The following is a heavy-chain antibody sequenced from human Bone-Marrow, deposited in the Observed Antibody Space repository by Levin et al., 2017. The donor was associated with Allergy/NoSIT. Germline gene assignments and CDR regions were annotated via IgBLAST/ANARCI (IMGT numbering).Heavy chain of an antibody. CDR2: ISSDERNQ. CDR3: AKATYSGSYFADY. D-gene: IGHD1-26*01. Sequence: GESLKISCVAAGFRFSTYGMHWVPQSPVRGLEWVAAISSDERNQHYTDSVKGRFTISRDNSKNTLFLQMNSLTPDDTALYYCAKATYSGSYFADYWGQGTLVTVSS. V-gene: IGHV3-30*18. J-gene: IGHJ4*02. CDR1: GFRFSTYG.